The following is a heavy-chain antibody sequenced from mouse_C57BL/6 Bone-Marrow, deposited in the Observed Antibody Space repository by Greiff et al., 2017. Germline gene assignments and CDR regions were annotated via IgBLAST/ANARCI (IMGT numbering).Heavy chain of an antibody. CDR3: AREATVVAPLDY. D-gene: IGHD1-1*01. J-gene: IGHJ2*01. CDR1: GYTFTSYW. V-gene: IGHV1-7*01. Sequence: QVQLQQSGAELAKPGASVKLSCKASGYTFTSYWMHWVKQRPGQGLEWIGYINPSSGYTKYNQKFKDKATLTADKSASTAYMQLSSLTDDDSAVYYGAREATVVAPLDYWGQGTTLTVSS. CDR2: INPSSGYT.